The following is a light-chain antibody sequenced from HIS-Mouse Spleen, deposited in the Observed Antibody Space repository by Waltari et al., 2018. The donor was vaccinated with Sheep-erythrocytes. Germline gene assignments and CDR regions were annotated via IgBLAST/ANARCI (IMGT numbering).Light chain of an antibody. V-gene: IGLV2-23*01. J-gene: IGLJ3*02. CDR2: EGS. CDR1: SSDVGSDNL. Sequence: QSALTQPASVSGSPGQSFTISCTGTSSDVGSDNLVYWYPQHPGKAPKLMIYEGSKRPSGVSNRFSGSKSGNTASLTISWLQAEDEADYYCCSYAGSSTPWVFGGGTKLTVL. CDR3: CSYAGSSTPWV.